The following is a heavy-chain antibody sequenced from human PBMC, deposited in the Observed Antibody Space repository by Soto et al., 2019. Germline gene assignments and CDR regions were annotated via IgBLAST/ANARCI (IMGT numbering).Heavy chain of an antibody. CDR2: IYGSGGGI. J-gene: IGHJ4*02. D-gene: IGHD6-6*01. CDR3: ARLYSSSSWDY. Sequence: EVQLLESGGGLVQPGGSLRLSCTASGFTFSDYAMTWVRQAPGKGLECVSGIYGSGGGIQYADSVKGRFTISRDNYRNTLYLQMNSLRAEDTAVYYCARLYSSSSWDYWGQGTLVTVSS. CDR1: GFTFSDYA. V-gene: IGHV3-23*01.